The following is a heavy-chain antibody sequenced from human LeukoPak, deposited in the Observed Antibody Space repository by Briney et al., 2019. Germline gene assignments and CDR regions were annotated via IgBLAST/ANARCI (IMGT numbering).Heavy chain of an antibody. CDR3: VRIPNSAGFPNWFDP. V-gene: IGHV3-21*01. D-gene: IGHD6-19*01. CDR1: GFTFSTST. CDR2: ISSSNDYI. Sequence: PGGSLRLSCAASGFTFSTSTMNWVRQAPGKGLEWVSSISSSNDYIYYADSVKGRFTISRDNAKNSLYLQMNSLRAEDTVVYYCVRIPNSAGFPNWFDPWGQGTLVTVSS. J-gene: IGHJ5*02.